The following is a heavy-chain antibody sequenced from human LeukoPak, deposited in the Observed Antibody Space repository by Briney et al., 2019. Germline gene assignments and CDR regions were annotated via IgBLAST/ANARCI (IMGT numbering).Heavy chain of an antibody. Sequence: GASVKVSCKASGYTFTSYYMHWVRQAPGQGLEWMGIINPSGGSTSYAQKFQGRVTVTRDTSTSTVYMELSSLRSEDTAVYYCARESMEYSSGWYPFPFDYWGQGTLVTVSS. CDR1: GYTFTSYY. CDR2: INPSGGST. CDR3: ARESMEYSSGWYPFPFDY. J-gene: IGHJ4*02. V-gene: IGHV1-46*01. D-gene: IGHD6-19*01.